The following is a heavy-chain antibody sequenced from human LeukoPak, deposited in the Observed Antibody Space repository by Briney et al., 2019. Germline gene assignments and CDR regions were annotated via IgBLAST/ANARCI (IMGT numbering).Heavy chain of an antibody. CDR3: ARGGSYYDAFDI. D-gene: IGHD1-26*01. CDR1: GGSISNYY. J-gene: IGHJ3*02. V-gene: IGHV4-59*12. Sequence: SETLSLTCTVSGGSISNYYWSWIRQPPGKGLEWIGYISYSGSTISNPSLKSRVTISVDTSRNQFSLRLSSVTAADTAVYYCARGGSYYDAFDIWGQGTMVTVSS. CDR2: ISYSGST.